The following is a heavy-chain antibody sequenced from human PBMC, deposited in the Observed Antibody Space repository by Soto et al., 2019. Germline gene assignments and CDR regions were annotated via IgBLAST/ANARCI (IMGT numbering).Heavy chain of an antibody. CDR1: GYTFTSYY. CDR2: MNANSGNS. Sequence: QVQLVQSGAEVKKPGASVKVSCKASGYTFTSYYINWVRQATGQGLVWMGWMNANSGNSGFAQKFQGKVTMTRSTSMSTVYRELGSPRSDAKAVDYCARGPQDVLDHWGQGTLVTVSS. V-gene: IGHV1-8*01. CDR3: ARGPQDVLDH. J-gene: IGHJ4*02.